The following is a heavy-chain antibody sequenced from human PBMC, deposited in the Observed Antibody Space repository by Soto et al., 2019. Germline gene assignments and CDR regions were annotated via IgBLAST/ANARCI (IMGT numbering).Heavy chain of an antibody. CDR3: ARRTNGAFDI. Sequence: PSETLSLTCTVSGGSISSSSYYWGWIRQPPGKGLEWIGSIYYSGSTYYNPSLKSRVTISVDTSKNQFSLKLSSVTAADTAVYYCARRTNGAFDIWGQGTMVTVSS. D-gene: IGHD2-8*01. V-gene: IGHV4-39*01. CDR1: GGSISSSSYY. CDR2: IYYSGST. J-gene: IGHJ3*02.